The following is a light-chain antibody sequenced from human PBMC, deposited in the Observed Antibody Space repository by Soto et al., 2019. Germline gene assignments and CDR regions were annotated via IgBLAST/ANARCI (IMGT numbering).Light chain of an antibody. CDR2: GAS. CDR3: QYYSSSLSIT. CDR1: QSVRSTY. Sequence: EIVLTQSPCILSLSPGERATLSCRASQSVRSTYLAWYQQKPGQAPRLLIHGASSRATGIPDRFSGSGSGTDFTLTISRLEPEDFAVYYCQYYSSSLSITFGQGTRLEIK. V-gene: IGKV3-20*01. J-gene: IGKJ5*01.